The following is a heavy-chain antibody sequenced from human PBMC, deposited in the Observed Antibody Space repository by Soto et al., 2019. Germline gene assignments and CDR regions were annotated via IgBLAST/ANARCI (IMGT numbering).Heavy chain of an antibody. CDR2: VGAYNVNT. V-gene: IGHV1-18*01. CDR1: GYRFSDYG. D-gene: IGHD2-15*01. J-gene: IGHJ2*01. Sequence: QVQLVQSGTEVKKPGASVKVSCKASGYRFSDYGISWVRQAPGQGLELIGCVGAYNVNTYHPQKFHVIVTLSTDTSTSTAYMEVRSLRYDDTAVYYCARDRHSEATPRRPDWYFDLWGRGTLVTVSS. CDR3: ARDRHSEATPRRPDWYFDL.